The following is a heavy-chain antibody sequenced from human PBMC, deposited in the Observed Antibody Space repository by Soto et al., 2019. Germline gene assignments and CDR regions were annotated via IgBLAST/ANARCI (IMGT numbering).Heavy chain of an antibody. CDR2: INHSGST. Sequence: QVQLQQWGAGLLKPSETLSLTCAVYGGSFSGYYWTWIRQPPGTGLEWIGEINHSGSTNYNPSLKXRXTXSXXTSKNQFSLKLTSVTAADTAVYYCARDKITGFFDYWGQGTLVTVSS. CDR1: GGSFSGYY. V-gene: IGHV4-34*01. J-gene: IGHJ4*02. CDR3: ARDKITGFFDY. D-gene: IGHD2-8*02.